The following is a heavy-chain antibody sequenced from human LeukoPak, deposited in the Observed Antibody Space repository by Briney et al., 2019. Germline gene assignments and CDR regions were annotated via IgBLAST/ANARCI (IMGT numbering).Heavy chain of an antibody. CDR1: GYXFTDYY. Sequence: GASVKVSCKASGYXFTDYYIEWVRQAPGQGLEWMGWINPNSGGTNYAQKFQGRVTMTRDTSISTAYMELSRLRSDDTAVYYRARVRSYCTNGVCYWDLDYWGQGTLVTVSS. J-gene: IGHJ4*02. D-gene: IGHD2-8*01. CDR3: ARVRSYCTNGVCYWDLDY. CDR2: INPNSGGT. V-gene: IGHV1-2*02.